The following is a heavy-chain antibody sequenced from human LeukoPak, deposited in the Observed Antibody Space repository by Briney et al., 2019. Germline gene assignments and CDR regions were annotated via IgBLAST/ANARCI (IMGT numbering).Heavy chain of an antibody. CDR1: GGSISSGDYY. CDR3: AREVVVVPAAMVLEADAFDI. CDR2: IYYSGST. D-gene: IGHD2-2*01. Sequence: PSETLSLTCTVSGGSISSGDYYWSWIRQPPGKGLEWIGYIYYSGSTYCNPSLKSRVTISVDTSKNQFSLKLSSVTAADTAVYYCAREVVVVPAAMVLEADAFDIWGQGTMVTVSS. V-gene: IGHV4-30-4*08. J-gene: IGHJ3*02.